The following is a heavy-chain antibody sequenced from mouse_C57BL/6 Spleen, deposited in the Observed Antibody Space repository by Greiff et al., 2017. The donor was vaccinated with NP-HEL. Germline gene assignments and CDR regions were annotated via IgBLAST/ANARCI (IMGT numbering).Heavy chain of an antibody. V-gene: IGHV3-6*01. CDR1: GYSITSGYY. Sequence: EVQLQESGPGLVKPSQSLSLTCSVTGYSITSGYYWNWIRQFPGNKLEWMGYISYDGSNNYNPSLKNRISITRDTSKNQFFLKLNSVTTEDTATYYCARERSTWYFDVWGTGTTVTVSS. J-gene: IGHJ1*03. D-gene: IGHD5-1*01. CDR2: ISYDGSN. CDR3: ARERSTWYFDV.